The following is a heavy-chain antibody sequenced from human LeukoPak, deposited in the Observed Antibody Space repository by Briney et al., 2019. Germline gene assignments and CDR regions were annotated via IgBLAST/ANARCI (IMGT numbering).Heavy chain of an antibody. Sequence: GGSLRLSCTASGFTFSNFWMGWVRQAPGKGLERVANIKQDETEKFYLGSVKGRFTVSRDNSKNTLFLQMNSLRAEDTAVYYCAKDGGLWVSAHWGDSWGRGTLVTVSS. D-gene: IGHD7-27*01. CDR1: GFTFSNFW. J-gene: IGHJ4*02. V-gene: IGHV3-7*03. CDR3: AKDGGLWVSAHWGDS. CDR2: IKQDETEK.